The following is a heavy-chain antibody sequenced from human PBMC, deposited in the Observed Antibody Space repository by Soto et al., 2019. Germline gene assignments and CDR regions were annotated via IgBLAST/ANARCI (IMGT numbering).Heavy chain of an antibody. CDR1: GFTFSSYW. V-gene: IGHV3-7*03. D-gene: IGHD4-17*01. J-gene: IGHJ4*02. CDR2: IKQDGSDK. Sequence: PGGSLRLSCAASGFTFSSYWMSWVRQAPGKGLEWVANIKQDGSDKYYVDSVKGRFTISRDNAKNSLYLQMNSLRAEDTAVYYCARAPDYGDYGEGYWGQGTLVTVSS. CDR3: ARAPDYGDYGEGY.